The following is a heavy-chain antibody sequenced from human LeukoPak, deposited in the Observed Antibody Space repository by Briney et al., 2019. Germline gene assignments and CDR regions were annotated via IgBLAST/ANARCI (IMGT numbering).Heavy chain of an antibody. CDR2: ISGSGGTT. J-gene: IGHJ4*02. CDR1: GFTFSSYA. CDR3: AKMTITTTRCLDY. V-gene: IGHV3-23*01. Sequence: GGSLRLSCAASGFTFSSYAMSWVRQAPGQGLEWVSTISGSGGTTYYADSVKGQFTISRDNSKNTLYLQMNSLRAEDKAVYYCAKMTITTTRCLDYWGQGTLVTVSS. D-gene: IGHD4-17*01.